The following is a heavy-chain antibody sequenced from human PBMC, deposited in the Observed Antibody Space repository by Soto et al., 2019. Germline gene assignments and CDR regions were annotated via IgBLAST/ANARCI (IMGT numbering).Heavy chain of an antibody. Sequence: SETLSLTCTVSGGSISSSSYYWGWIRQPPGKGLEWIGYIYYSGSTYYNPSLKSRVTISVDTSKNQFSLKLSSVTAADTAVYYCARNAFDCSGGSCYSGYFQHWGQGTLVTVSS. J-gene: IGHJ1*01. CDR3: ARNAFDCSGGSCYSGYFQH. D-gene: IGHD2-15*01. CDR1: GGSISSSSYY. CDR2: IYYSGST. V-gene: IGHV4-30-4*08.